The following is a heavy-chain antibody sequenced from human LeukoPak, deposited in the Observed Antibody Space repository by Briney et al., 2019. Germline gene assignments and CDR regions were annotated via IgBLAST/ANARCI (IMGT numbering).Heavy chain of an antibody. D-gene: IGHD3-3*01. CDR2: IKQDGSGK. V-gene: IGHV3-7*01. J-gene: IGHJ4*02. Sequence: PGGSLRLSCAASGFTFSSYWMSWVRQAPGKGLDWVANIKQDGSGKYYVDSVKGRFTISRDNAKNSLYLQMNSLRAEDTAVYYCARESGDFWSGYYYFDYWGQGTLVTVSS. CDR3: ARESGDFWSGYYYFDY. CDR1: GFTFSSYW.